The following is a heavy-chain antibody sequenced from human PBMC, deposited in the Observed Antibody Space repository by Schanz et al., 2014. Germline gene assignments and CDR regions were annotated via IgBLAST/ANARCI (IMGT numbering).Heavy chain of an antibody. CDR1: GFTFTTYA. Sequence: VQLVESGGGVVQPGRSLRLSCAASGFTFTTYAMTWVRQAPGKGLEWVSNISPTGSSTYYADSVKGRFTISRDNSKNTLYLQMNGLRAEDTAVYYCARDHQWLARYYMDVWGKGTTVTVSS. J-gene: IGHJ6*03. V-gene: IGHV3-23*04. CDR3: ARDHQWLARYYMDV. D-gene: IGHD6-19*01. CDR2: ISPTGSST.